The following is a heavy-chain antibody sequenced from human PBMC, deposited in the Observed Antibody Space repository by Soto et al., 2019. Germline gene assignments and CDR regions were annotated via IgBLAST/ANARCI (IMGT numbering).Heavy chain of an antibody. CDR2: IYPFDSDT. Sequence: ESMTISFTGSGFSFSSYWIGLVRPMPGEGRGWMGIIYPFDSDTRYSPSFPGQVTISVDKSVSPASLPGSSLKASDTAMYYCARRGAYHYDSTGYSAGSWGQGTLFTV. V-gene: IGHV5-51*01. CDR1: GFSFSSYW. J-gene: IGHJ5*02. D-gene: IGHD3-22*01. CDR3: ARRGAYHYDSTGYSAGS.